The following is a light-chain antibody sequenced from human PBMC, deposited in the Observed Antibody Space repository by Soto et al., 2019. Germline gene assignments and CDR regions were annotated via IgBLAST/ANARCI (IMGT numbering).Light chain of an antibody. CDR3: QQYGRSSLT. V-gene: IGKV3-20*01. Sequence: EIVLTQSPGTLSLSPGERATLSCRASQSVSSTYLAWYQQKPGQAPRLLIYGASSRASGIPDRFSGSGSGTDFTLTISRLDPEDFAVYYCQQYGRSSLTFGPGTKVDT. J-gene: IGKJ3*01. CDR1: QSVSSTY. CDR2: GAS.